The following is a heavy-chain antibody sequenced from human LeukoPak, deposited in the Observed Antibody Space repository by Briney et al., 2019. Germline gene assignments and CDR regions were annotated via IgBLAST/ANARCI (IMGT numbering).Heavy chain of an antibody. Sequence: GGSLRLSCAASGFTYSSYGMHWVRQAPGKGLEWVAFIRYDGSNKYYADSVKGRFTISRDNSKNTLYLQMNSLRAEDTAVYYCAKSPPSGTYYFDYWGQGTLVTVSS. CDR2: IRYDGSNK. J-gene: IGHJ4*02. CDR1: GFTYSSYG. V-gene: IGHV3-30*02. D-gene: IGHD1-26*01. CDR3: AKSPPSGTYYFDY.